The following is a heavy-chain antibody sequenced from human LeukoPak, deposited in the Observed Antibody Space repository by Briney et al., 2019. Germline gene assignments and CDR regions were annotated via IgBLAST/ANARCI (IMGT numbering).Heavy chain of an antibody. J-gene: IGHJ4*02. CDR3: IGSFGELTFFDY. CDR1: GFTFGDYA. Sequence: GGSLRLSCTASGFTFGDYAMSWFRQAPGKGLEWVGFIRSKAYGGTTEYAASVKGRFTISRDDSKSIAYLQMNSLKTEDTAVYYCIGSFGELTFFDYWGQGTLVTVSS. D-gene: IGHD3-10*01. CDR2: IRSKAYGGTT. V-gene: IGHV3-49*03.